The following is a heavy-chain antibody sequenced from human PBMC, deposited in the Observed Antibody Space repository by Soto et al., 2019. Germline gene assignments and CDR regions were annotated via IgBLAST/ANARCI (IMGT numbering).Heavy chain of an antibody. CDR3: AKEKRGDAFDI. V-gene: IGHV3-30*18. CDR2: ISYDGSNK. Sequence: QVQLVESGGGVVQPGWSLRLSCAASGFTFSSYGMHWVRQAPGKGLEWVAVISYDGSNKYYADSVKGRFTISRDNSKNTLYLQMNSLRAEDTAVYYCAKEKRGDAFDIGGQGTMVTVSS. CDR1: GFTFSSYG. J-gene: IGHJ3*02.